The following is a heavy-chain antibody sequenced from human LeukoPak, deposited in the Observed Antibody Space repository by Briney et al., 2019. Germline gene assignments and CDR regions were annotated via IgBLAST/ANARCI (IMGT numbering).Heavy chain of an antibody. CDR3: ARVHTQAHDYVWGSYRPEYYFDY. V-gene: IGHV4-61*01. D-gene: IGHD3-16*02. CDR1: GGSVSSGSYY. J-gene: IGHJ4*02. CDR2: IYYSGST. Sequence: SETLSLTCTVSGGSVSSGSYYWSWIRQPPGKGLEWIGYIYYSGSTNYNPSLKSRVTISVDTSKNQFSLKLSSVTAADTAVYYCARVHTQAHDYVWGSYRPEYYFDYWGQGTLVTVSS.